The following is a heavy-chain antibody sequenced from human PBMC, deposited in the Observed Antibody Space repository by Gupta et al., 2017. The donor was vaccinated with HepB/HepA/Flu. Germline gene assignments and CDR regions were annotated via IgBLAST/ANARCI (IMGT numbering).Heavy chain of an antibody. D-gene: IGHD6-19*01. CDR1: GFTFDDYA. CDR3: AKDSTGSGWLRYFQH. V-gene: IGHV3-9*01. CDR2: ISWNSDSI. J-gene: IGHJ1*01. Sequence: EVQLVESGGGLVQPGRSLRLSCAASGFTFDDYAMHWVRQAPGKGLEWVSGISWNSDSIGYADSVKGRFTISRDNAKNSLYLQMNSLRAEDTALYYCAKDSTGSGWLRYFQHWGQGTLVTVSS.